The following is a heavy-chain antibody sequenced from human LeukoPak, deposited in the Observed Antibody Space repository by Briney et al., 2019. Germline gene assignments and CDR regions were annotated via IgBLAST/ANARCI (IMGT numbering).Heavy chain of an antibody. J-gene: IGHJ4*02. D-gene: IGHD1/OR15-1a*01. CDR2: ISWNSGSI. CDR3: AKGRTNDY. CDR1: GFTFDDYA. V-gene: IGHV3-9*01. Sequence: GGSLRLSCAASGFTFDDYAMHWVRQAPGKGVEWVSGISWNSGSIGYADSVKGRFTISRDNAKNSLYLQMNSLRAEDTAIYYCAKGRTNDYWGQGTLVTVSS.